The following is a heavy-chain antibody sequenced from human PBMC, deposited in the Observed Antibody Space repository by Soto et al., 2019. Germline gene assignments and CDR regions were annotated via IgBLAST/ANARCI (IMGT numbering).Heavy chain of an antibody. CDR1: GFTFSSYS. Sequence: EVQLVESGGGLVQPGGSLRLSCAASGFTFSSYSMNWVRQAPGKGLEWVSYISSSSSTIYYADSVKGRFTISRDNAKNSLYLQMNSLRAEDTAVYYCARKSITIFGVVITYFDYWGQGTLVTVSS. D-gene: IGHD3-3*01. CDR3: ARKSITIFGVVITYFDY. J-gene: IGHJ4*02. V-gene: IGHV3-48*01. CDR2: ISSSSSTI.